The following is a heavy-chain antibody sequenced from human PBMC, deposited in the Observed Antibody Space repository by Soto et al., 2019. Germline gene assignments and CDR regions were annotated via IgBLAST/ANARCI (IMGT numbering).Heavy chain of an antibody. J-gene: IGHJ5*02. D-gene: IGHD3-3*01. V-gene: IGHV2-5*02. CDR2: IYWDDDI. Sequence: QITLKESGPTLVKPTQTLTVTCTFSGFSLTSSGVGVGWIRQPPGKALEWVALIYWDDDIRYSPSLKSRLTITKDTYKNQVVLKMTIMDPVDTATYYRPRSYYGFQVSSFRWFDPCGLAILVIASS. CDR1: GFSLTSSGVG. CDR3: PRSYYGFQVSSFRWFDP.